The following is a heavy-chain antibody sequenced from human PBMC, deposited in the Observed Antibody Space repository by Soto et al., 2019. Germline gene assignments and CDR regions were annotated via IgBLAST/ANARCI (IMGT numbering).Heavy chain of an antibody. CDR2: IIPIFGTA. CDR3: AILTSITVYHYLDY. Sequence: SVKVSCKASGGTLSSYAISWVRQAPGQGLEWMGGIIPIFGTANYAQKFQGRVTITADESTSTAYMELSSLRSEDTAVYYCAILTSITVYHYLDYWAEGPLVTVSS. CDR1: GGTLSSYA. J-gene: IGHJ4*02. V-gene: IGHV1-69*13. D-gene: IGHD2-2*02.